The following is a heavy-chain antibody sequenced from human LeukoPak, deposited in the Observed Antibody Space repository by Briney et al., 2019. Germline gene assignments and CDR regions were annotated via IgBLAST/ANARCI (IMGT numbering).Heavy chain of an antibody. D-gene: IGHD1-26*01. Sequence: SETLSLTCTVSGGSISSGGYYWSWIRQHPGKGLEWIGYIYYSGSTYYNPSLKSRVTISVDTSKNQFSLKLSSVTAADTAVYYCARGRGSYSDYFDYWGQGTLVTVSS. CDR3: ARGRGSYSDYFDY. CDR1: GGSISSGGYY. CDR2: IYYSGST. J-gene: IGHJ4*02. V-gene: IGHV4-31*03.